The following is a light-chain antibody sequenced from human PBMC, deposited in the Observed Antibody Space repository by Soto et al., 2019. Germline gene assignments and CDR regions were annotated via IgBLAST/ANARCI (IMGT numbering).Light chain of an antibody. V-gene: IGKV3-20*01. Sequence: VLTESPGTLSLSPGERATLSCRASQSVTSTYLACYQQKPGQAPRLLIYGASSRATGVPDRFSGSGSGTDFTLTISRLEPEDFAVYFCHHYASTFGQGTKVDIK. CDR1: QSVTSTY. J-gene: IGKJ1*01. CDR2: GAS. CDR3: HHYAST.